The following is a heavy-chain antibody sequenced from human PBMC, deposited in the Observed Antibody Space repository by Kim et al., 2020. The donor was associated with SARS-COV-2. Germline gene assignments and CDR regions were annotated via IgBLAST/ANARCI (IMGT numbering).Heavy chain of an antibody. CDR3: ARDAGGYCSGGSCAYDAFDI. CDR2: IYYSGST. CDR1: GGSISSYY. J-gene: IGHJ3*02. V-gene: IGHV4-59*13. D-gene: IGHD2-15*01. Sequence: SETLSLTCTVSGGSISSYYWSWIRQPPGKGLEWIGYIYYSGSTNYNPSLKSRVTISVDTSKNQFSLKLSSVTAADTAVYYCARDAGGYCSGGSCAYDAFDIWGQGTMVTVSS.